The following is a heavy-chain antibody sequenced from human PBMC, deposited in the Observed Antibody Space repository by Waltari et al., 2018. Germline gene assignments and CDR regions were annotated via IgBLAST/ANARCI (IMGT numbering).Heavy chain of an antibody. CDR3: ARMPSIAARLGDY. J-gene: IGHJ4*02. D-gene: IGHD6-6*01. V-gene: IGHV4-34*01. Sequence: QVQLQQWGAGLLKPSETLSLICAVYGGSFSGYYWSWIRQPPGKGLEWIGEINQVGRTNYNPARKRRGHISVDTPKNQFSLKLSSGTAADTAVYYCARMPSIAARLGDYWGQGTLVTVSS. CDR1: GGSFSGYY. CDR2: INQVGRT.